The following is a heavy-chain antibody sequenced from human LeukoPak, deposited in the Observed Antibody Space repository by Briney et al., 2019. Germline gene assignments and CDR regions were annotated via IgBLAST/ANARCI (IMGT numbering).Heavy chain of an antibody. CDR3: ARAYSSSWPYYFDY. J-gene: IGHJ4*02. CDR1: GYTFTYYY. V-gene: IGHV1-2*02. CDR2: INPNSGGT. Sequence: ASVKVSCKASGYTFTYYYMHWVRQAPGQGLEWMGWINPNSGGTNYAQKFQGRVTMTRDTSISTAYMELSRLRSDDTAVYYCARAYSSSWPYYFDYWGQGTLVTVSS. D-gene: IGHD6-13*01.